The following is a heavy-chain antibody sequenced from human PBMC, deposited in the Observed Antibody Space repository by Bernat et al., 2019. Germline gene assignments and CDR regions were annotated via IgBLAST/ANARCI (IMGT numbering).Heavy chain of an antibody. J-gene: IGHJ6*04. CDR1: GFTFSSYW. V-gene: IGHV3-7*03. CDR2: IKQDGSEK. Sequence: EVQLVESGGGLVQPGGFLRLSCAASGFTFSSYWMSWVRQAPGRGREWVANIKQDGSEKYYVDSVKGRFPISRDNAKNSLYLQMNSLRAEDTAVYYCARALPQRVLLWFRESSVMDVWGKGTTVTVSS. CDR3: ARALPQRVLLWFRESSVMDV. D-gene: IGHD3-10*01.